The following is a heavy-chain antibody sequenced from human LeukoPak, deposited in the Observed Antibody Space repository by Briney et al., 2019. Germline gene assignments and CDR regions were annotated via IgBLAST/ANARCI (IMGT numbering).Heavy chain of an antibody. CDR1: GYTFTGYY. CDR2: INPNSGGT. V-gene: IGHV1-2*02. Sequence: ASVKVSCKASGYTFTGYYMHRVRQAPGQGLEWMGWINPNSGGTNYAQKFQGRVTMTRDTSISTAYMELSRLRSDDTAVYYCAREGGSYQYAFDIWGQGTMVTVSS. CDR3: AREGGSYQYAFDI. D-gene: IGHD1-26*01. J-gene: IGHJ3*02.